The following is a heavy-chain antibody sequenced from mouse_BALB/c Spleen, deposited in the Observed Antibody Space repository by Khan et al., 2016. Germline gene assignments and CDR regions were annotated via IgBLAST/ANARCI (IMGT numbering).Heavy chain of an antibody. CDR3: AQAMGAMDY. V-gene: IGHV2-3*01. D-gene: IGHD3-2*02. J-gene: IGHJ4*01. CDR2: IWGDGST. CDR1: GFSLTSYG. Sequence: QMQLEESGPGLVAPSQSLSITCTVPGFSLTSYGVSWVCQPPGKGLEWLGVIWGDGSTNYHSALISRLSISKDNSKSQVFLKLNSLQTDDTATYXCAQAMGAMDYWGQGTSVTVSS.